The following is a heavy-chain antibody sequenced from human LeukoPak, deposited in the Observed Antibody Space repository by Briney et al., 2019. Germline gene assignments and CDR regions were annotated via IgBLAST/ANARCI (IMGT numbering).Heavy chain of an antibody. J-gene: IGHJ5*02. CDR1: GFTFSSYG. V-gene: IGHV3-33*01. CDR3: ARDVHFEEQYGWFDP. Sequence: PGRSLRLSCAASGFTFSSYGMHWVRQAPGKGLEWVAVIWYDGSNKYYADSVKGRFTISRDNSKNTLYLQMNSLRAEDTAVYYCARDVHFEEQYGWFDPWGQGTLVTVSS. D-gene: IGHD4-17*01. CDR2: IWYDGSNK.